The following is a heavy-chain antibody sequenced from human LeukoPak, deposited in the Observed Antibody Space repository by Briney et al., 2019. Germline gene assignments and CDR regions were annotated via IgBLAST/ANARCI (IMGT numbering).Heavy chain of an antibody. Sequence: GGSLRLSCAASGFTFSNYAMHWVRQAPGKGLEYVSAISSDGVSTYYANSVKGRFTIPRDNSKNTLYLQMGSLRAGDMAVYYCARDRWGCTSTSCYDFGYWGQGTLVTVSS. V-gene: IGHV3-64*01. CDR3: ARDRWGCTSTSCYDFGY. D-gene: IGHD2-2*01. CDR1: GFTFSNYA. J-gene: IGHJ4*02. CDR2: ISSDGVST.